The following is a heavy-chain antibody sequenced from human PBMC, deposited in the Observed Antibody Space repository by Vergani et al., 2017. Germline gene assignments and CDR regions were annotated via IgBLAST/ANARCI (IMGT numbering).Heavy chain of an antibody. J-gene: IGHJ4*02. V-gene: IGHV1-18*01. D-gene: IGHD3-10*01. Sequence: QVQLVQSGAEVRKPGASVKVSCKASRYTFTSYGFSWVRQAPGQGLEWMGWISVYNGNTNYAQKLQGRVTMTTDTSTGTAYMELRSLRSDDTAVYYCARDISATYYSGSRSYYPRSNYFYYWGQGTLVTVSS. CDR3: ARDISATYYSGSRSYYPRSNYFYY. CDR1: RYTFTSYG. CDR2: ISVYNGNT.